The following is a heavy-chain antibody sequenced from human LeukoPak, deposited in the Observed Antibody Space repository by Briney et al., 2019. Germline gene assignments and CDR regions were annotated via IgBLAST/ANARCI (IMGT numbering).Heavy chain of an antibody. Sequence: SQTLSLTCAISGDSVSSNSAAWNWIRQSPSRGLEWLGRTYYRSKWYNDYAVSVKSRITINPDTSKNQFSLQLNSVTPEDTAVYYCARDFLFGYQLLNGRPRSGECAYGMDVWGQGTTVTVSS. J-gene: IGHJ6*02. V-gene: IGHV6-1*01. CDR2: TYYRSKWYN. CDR1: GDSVSSNSAA. CDR3: ARDFLFGYQLLNGRPRSGECAYGMDV. D-gene: IGHD2-2*01.